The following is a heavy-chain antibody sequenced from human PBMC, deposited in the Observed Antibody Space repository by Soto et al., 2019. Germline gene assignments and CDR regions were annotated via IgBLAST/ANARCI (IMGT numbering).Heavy chain of an antibody. CDR2: IIPIFGTA. D-gene: IGHD2-21*02. Sequence: ASVKVSCKASGGTSSSYAISWVRQAPGQGLEWMGGIIPIFGTANYAQKFQGRVTITADESTSTAYMELSSLRSEDTAVYYCARDGSYCGGDCYSSVYYGMDVWGQGTTVTVS. V-gene: IGHV1-69*13. J-gene: IGHJ6*02. CDR1: GGTSSSYA. CDR3: ARDGSYCGGDCYSSVYYGMDV.